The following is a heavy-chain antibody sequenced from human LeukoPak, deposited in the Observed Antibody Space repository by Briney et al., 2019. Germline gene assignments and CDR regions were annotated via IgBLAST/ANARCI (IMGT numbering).Heavy chain of an antibody. Sequence: GGSLRLSCAASGFTFSSYEMNWVRQAPGKGLEWVSYISSSGSTIYHADSVKGRFTISRDNAKNSLYLQMNSLRAEDTAVYYCARDLWASGYNAPAFDIWGQGTMVTVSS. CDR3: ARDLWASGYNAPAFDI. CDR1: GFTFSSYE. D-gene: IGHD5-24*01. J-gene: IGHJ3*02. V-gene: IGHV3-48*03. CDR2: ISSSGSTI.